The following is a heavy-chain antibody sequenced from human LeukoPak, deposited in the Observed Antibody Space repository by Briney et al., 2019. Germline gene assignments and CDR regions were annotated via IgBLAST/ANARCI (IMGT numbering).Heavy chain of an antibody. D-gene: IGHD5-12*01. CDR2: ISGSGGST. J-gene: IGHJ4*02. CDR1: GFIFKKYW. V-gene: IGHV3-23*01. Sequence: PGESLRLSCAASGFIFKKYWMNWVRQAPGKGLEWVSAISGSGGSTYYADSVKGRFTISRDNSKNTLYLQMNSLRAEDTAVYYCAKDSPVLGVATITGSFDYWGQGTLVTVSS. CDR3: AKDSPVLGVATITGSFDY.